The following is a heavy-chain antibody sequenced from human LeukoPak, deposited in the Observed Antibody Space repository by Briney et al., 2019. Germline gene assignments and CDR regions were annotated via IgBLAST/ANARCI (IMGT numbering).Heavy chain of an antibody. Sequence: GGSLRLSCAASGFTFSIYAMHWVRHAPGKGLMWVSRISHDGTETDYADSVKGRFTISRDNSKNTLYLQMNSLRADDTAVYYCAGDVNLLFFDVWGRGSLVTVSS. CDR1: GFTFSIYA. V-gene: IGHV3-74*01. D-gene: IGHD2/OR15-2a*01. J-gene: IGHJ2*01. CDR3: AGDVNLLFFDV. CDR2: ISHDGTET.